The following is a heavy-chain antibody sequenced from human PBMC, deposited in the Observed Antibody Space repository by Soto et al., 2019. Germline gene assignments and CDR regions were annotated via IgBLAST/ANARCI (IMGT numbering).Heavy chain of an antibody. Sequence: QVQLVQSGAEVEKPGSSVKVSCKASGGTFISYTISWVRQDPGQGLEWMGRIIPILGIANYTQKFQGRVTITADQSTITAYTELSSRRSEDTAVYYYAIALRGYYFWSGYHPPERWWGQGTLVTVSS. CDR1: GGTFISYT. CDR2: IIPILGIA. V-gene: IGHV1-69*02. J-gene: IGHJ4*02. CDR3: AIALRGYYFWSGYHPPERW. D-gene: IGHD3-3*01.